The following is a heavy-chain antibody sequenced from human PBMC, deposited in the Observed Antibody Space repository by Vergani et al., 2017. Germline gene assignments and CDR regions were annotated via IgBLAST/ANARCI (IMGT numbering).Heavy chain of an antibody. CDR1: GFTFSSYG. CDR3: AKDPTPSFYGGKGDY. V-gene: IGHV3-30*18. Sequence: QVQLVESGGGVVQPGRSLRLSCAASGFTFSSYGMHWVRQAPGMGLEWVAVISYDGSNKYYADSVKGRFTISRDNSKNTLYLQMNSLRAEDTAVYYCAKDPTPSFYGGKGDYWGQGTLVTVSS. D-gene: IGHD4-23*01. CDR2: ISYDGSNK. J-gene: IGHJ4*02.